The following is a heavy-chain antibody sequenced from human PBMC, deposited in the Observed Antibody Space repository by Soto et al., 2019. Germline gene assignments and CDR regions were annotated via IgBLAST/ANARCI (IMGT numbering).Heavy chain of an antibody. CDR2: IYYSGST. J-gene: IGHJ6*03. CDR1: GGSISSYY. V-gene: IGHV4-59*08. CDR3: ARLRGDYDFWSGYYTKYYYYYMDV. Sequence: SSETLSLTCTVSGGSISSYYWSWIRQPPGKGLEWIGYIYYSGSTNYNPSLKSRVTISVDTSKNQFSLKLGSVTAADTAVYYCARLRGDYDFWSGYYTKYYYYYMDVWGKGTMVTVSS. D-gene: IGHD3-3*01.